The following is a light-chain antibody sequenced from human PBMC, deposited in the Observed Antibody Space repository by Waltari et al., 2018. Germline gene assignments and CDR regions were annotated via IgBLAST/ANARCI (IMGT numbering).Light chain of an antibody. CDR2: DVS. CDR3: SSYTSSSTLDVV. V-gene: IGLV2-14*03. CDR1: TSDVGGYNY. Sequence: QSALTQPPSVSGSPVQSITIPCTGTTSDVGGYNYVSWSQQHPGKAPKRMIYDVSNRPSGVSNRFSGSKSGNTASLTISGLQAEDEADYYCSSYTSSSTLDVVFGGGTKLTVL. J-gene: IGLJ2*01.